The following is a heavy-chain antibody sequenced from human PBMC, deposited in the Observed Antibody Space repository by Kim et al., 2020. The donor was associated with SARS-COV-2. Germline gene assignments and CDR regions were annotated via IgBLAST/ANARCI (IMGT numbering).Heavy chain of an antibody. CDR2: IYYSGHT. CDR1: GGSISSAGDY. Sequence: SETLSLTCTVSGGSISSAGDYWTWIRHLPGNDLQWIGYIYYSGHTYYNPSLQSRAIISIDTSKNQFSLELTSVTAADTAVYYCARRSAGSYFDYWGQGALVTVSS. D-gene: IGHD2-21*01. J-gene: IGHJ4*02. V-gene: IGHV4-31*03. CDR3: ARRSAGSYFDY.